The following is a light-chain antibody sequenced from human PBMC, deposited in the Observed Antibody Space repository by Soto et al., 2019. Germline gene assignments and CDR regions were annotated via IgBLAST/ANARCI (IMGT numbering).Light chain of an antibody. CDR2: DAS. CDR3: QQYESHSPWT. Sequence: IPMAQSPFGPCAFGGGRAPMTCRASQSISSWLAWYQQKPGKAPKLLIYDASTLQSGVPSRYSGSGSGTEFTLTISNLQPDDFATYYCQQYESHSPWTFGQGTKVDIK. J-gene: IGKJ1*01. V-gene: IGKV1-5*01. CDR1: QSISSW.